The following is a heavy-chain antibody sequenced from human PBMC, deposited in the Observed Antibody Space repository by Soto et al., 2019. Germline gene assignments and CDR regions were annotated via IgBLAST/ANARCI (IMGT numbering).Heavy chain of an antibody. D-gene: IGHD3-3*01. J-gene: IGHJ6*02. CDR3: AKDQNEFWIHYYYGMDV. CDR1: GFTFSSYG. CDR2: ISYDGSNK. V-gene: IGHV3-30*18. Sequence: QVQLVESGGGVVHPGRSLRLSCAASGFTFSSYGMHWVRQAPGKGLEWVAVISYDGSNKDYADSVQGRFTISRDNSKNTLYLHMNSLRAEDTAVYYYAKDQNEFWIHYYYGMDVWGQGTKVPVSS.